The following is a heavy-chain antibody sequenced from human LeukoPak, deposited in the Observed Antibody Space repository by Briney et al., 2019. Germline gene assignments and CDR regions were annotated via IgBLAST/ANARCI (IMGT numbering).Heavy chain of an antibody. Sequence: GGSLRLSCAASGFTFSSYSMNWVRQAPGKGLEWVSSISSSSSYIYYADSVKGRFTISRDNAKNSLYLQMSSLRAEDTAVYYCARSGGIGSSWYGDYWGQGTLVTVSS. CDR1: GFTFSSYS. J-gene: IGHJ4*02. CDR3: ARSGGIGSSWYGDY. CDR2: ISSSSSYI. D-gene: IGHD6-13*01. V-gene: IGHV3-21*01.